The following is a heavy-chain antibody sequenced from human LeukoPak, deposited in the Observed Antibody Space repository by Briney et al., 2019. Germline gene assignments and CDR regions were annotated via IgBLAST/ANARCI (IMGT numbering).Heavy chain of an antibody. V-gene: IGHV1-46*01. D-gene: IGHD3-22*01. CDR3: ARVGLLYYDSSGYSPSGYFDY. CDR2: INPSGGST. CDR1: GYTFTSYY. J-gene: IGHJ4*02. Sequence: ASVKVSCKASGYTFTSYYMHWVRQAPGQGLEWMGIINPSGGSTSYAQKFQGRVTMTRDMSTSTVYMELSSLRSEDTAVYYCARVGLLYYDSSGYSPSGYFDYWGQGTLVTVSS.